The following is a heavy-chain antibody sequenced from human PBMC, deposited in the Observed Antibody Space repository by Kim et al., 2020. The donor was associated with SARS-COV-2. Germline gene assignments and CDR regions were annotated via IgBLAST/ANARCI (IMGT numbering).Heavy chain of an antibody. D-gene: IGHD3-10*01. CDR1: GGSISSYY. V-gene: IGHV4-59*01. J-gene: IGHJ5*02. CDR2: IYYSGST. Sequence: SETLSLTCTVSGGSISSYYWSWIRQPPGKGLEWIGYIYYSGSTNYNPSLKSRVTISVDTSKNQFSLKLSSVTAADTAVYYCASWIGSGWFDPWGQGTLVTVSS. CDR3: ASWIGSGWFDP.